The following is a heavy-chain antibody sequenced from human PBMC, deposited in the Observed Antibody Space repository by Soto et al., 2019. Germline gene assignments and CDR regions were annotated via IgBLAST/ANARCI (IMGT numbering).Heavy chain of an antibody. Sequence: EVQLLDSGGGLVQPGGSLRLSCAASGFTFSTYAMSWVRQAPGKGLEWVSGISASGGSTYYADSVKGRFTISRDNSKNTLHLQMNGLRAEDTAVYYCATGGCSGGSCYSDDYWGQGTRVIVSS. D-gene: IGHD2-15*01. CDR3: ATGGCSGGSCYSDDY. V-gene: IGHV3-23*01. CDR1: GFTFSTYA. CDR2: ISASGGST. J-gene: IGHJ4*02.